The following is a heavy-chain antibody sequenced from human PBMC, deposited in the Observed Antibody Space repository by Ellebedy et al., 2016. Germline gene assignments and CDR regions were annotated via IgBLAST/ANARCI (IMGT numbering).Heavy chain of an antibody. J-gene: IGHJ5*02. CDR3: ARAAADIVVVVAATISDGGWFDP. V-gene: IGHV4-39*07. D-gene: IGHD2-15*01. CDR1: GDSISSSSYY. Sequence: SETLSLXXTVSGDSISSSSYYWGWLRQPPGKGLEWIGEINHSGSTNYNPSLKSRVTILVDTSKNQFSLKLSSVTAADTAVYYCARAAADIVVVVAATISDGGWFDPWGQGTLVTVSS. CDR2: INHSGST.